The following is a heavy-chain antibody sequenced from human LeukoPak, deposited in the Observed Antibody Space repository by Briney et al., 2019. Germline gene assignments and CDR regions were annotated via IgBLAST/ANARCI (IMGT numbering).Heavy chain of an antibody. CDR3: ARSYYDSRTYYTPGCY. J-gene: IGHJ4*02. CDR2: IDPNSGGT. D-gene: IGHD3-10*01. Sequence: GASVKVSCKASGYTFTGYYMHWVRQAPGQGLEWMGWIDPNSGGTNYAQKFQGRVTMTRDTSISTAYMGLSSLGSADTAVFYCARSYYDSRTYYTPGCYGGQGTLVIVSS. CDR1: GYTFTGYY. V-gene: IGHV1-2*02.